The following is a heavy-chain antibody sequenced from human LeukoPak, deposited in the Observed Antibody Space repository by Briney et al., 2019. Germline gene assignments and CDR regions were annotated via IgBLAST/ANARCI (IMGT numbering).Heavy chain of an antibody. D-gene: IGHD2-2*01. Sequence: SETLSLTCTVSGDSISRYFWSWIRQPPGKGLEWIGYIYYSGSTNYNPSLKSRVTISVDTSKNQFSLTLSSVTAADTAVYYCARQYCSSTNCYYFDYWGQGTLVTVSS. CDR2: IYYSGST. J-gene: IGHJ4*02. CDR3: ARQYCSSTNCYYFDY. CDR1: GDSISRYF. V-gene: IGHV4-59*01.